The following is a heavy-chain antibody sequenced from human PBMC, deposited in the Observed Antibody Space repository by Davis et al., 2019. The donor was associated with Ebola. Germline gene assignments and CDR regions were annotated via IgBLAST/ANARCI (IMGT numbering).Heavy chain of an antibody. CDR3: ARASGWSFDL. CDR2: IYYTGST. Sequence: SETLSLTCTVSGGSISSYYWSWIRQPPGKGLEWIGHIYYTGSTNNNPSLKSRVTISLDMSKNQFSLKVNSVTAADTAVYYCARASGWSFDLWGRGTLVTVSS. J-gene: IGHJ2*01. D-gene: IGHD3-3*01. V-gene: IGHV4-59*01. CDR1: GGSISSYY.